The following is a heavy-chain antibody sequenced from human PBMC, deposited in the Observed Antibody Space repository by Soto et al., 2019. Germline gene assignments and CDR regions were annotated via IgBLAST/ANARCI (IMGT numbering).Heavy chain of an antibody. J-gene: IGHJ5*02. V-gene: IGHV1-18*01. CDR2: ISAYNGNT. CDR3: ARVRFRALVLPGKKTNWFDP. D-gene: IGHD6-13*01. Sequence: ASVKVSCKASGYTFTSYGISWVRQAPGQGLEWMGWISAYNGNTNYAQKLQGRVTMTTDTSTSTAYMELRSLRSDDTAVYYCARVRFRALVLPGKKTNWFDPWGQGTLVTVSS. CDR1: GYTFTSYG.